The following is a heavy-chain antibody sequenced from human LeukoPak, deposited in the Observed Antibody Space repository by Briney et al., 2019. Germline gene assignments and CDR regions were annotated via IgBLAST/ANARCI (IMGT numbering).Heavy chain of an antibody. Sequence: GGSLRLSCAASGFTFSSYAMSWVRQAPGKGLEWVSAISGSGGSTYYADSVKGRFTISRDNSKNTLYLQMNSLRAEDTAVYYCAKVPSSGWYGSSYFDYWGQGTLVTVSS. D-gene: IGHD6-19*01. J-gene: IGHJ4*02. CDR1: GFTFSSYA. CDR3: AKVPSSGWYGSSYFDY. V-gene: IGHV3-23*01. CDR2: ISGSGGST.